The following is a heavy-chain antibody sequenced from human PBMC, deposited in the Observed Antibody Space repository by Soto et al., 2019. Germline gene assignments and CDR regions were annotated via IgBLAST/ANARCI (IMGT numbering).Heavy chain of an antibody. CDR2: IYYSGST. V-gene: IGHV4-59*01. CDR3: ARDFWSGYYLYAMDV. J-gene: IGHJ6*02. Sequence: SETLSLTCTVSGGSISSYYWSWIRQPPGKGLEWIGYIYYSGSTNYNPSLKSRVTISVXXXXXXFXLXLXXXTAAXTAVYYCARDFWSGYYLYAMDVWGQGTTVTVSS. CDR1: GGSISSYY. D-gene: IGHD3-3*01.